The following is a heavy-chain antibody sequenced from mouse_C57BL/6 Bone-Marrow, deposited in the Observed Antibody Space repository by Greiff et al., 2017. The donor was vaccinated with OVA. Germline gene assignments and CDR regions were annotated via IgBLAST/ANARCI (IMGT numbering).Heavy chain of an antibody. CDR2: ISSGGSYT. J-gene: IGHJ3*01. CDR1: GFTFSSYG. Sequence: EVLLVESGGDLVKPGGSLKLSCAASGFTFSSYGMSWVRQTPDKRLEWVATISSGGSYTYYPDSVKGRFTISRDNAKNTLYMQMSSLKSEDTAVYSCAGRPAWFAYWGQGTLVTVSA. CDR3: AGRPAWFAY. V-gene: IGHV5-6*01.